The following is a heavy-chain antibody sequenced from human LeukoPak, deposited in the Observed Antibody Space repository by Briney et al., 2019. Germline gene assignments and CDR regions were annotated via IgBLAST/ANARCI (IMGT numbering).Heavy chain of an antibody. J-gene: IGHJ5*02. CDR3: STGGNSVVGWFDP. V-gene: IGHV3-30-3*01. D-gene: IGHD4-23*01. CDR1: GFTFSSYA. CDR2: ISYDGSNK. Sequence: GGSLRLSCAASGFTFSSYAMHWVRQAPGKGLEWVAVISYDGSNKYYADSVKGRFTISRDNSKNTLYLQMNSLRAEDTAVYYCSTGGNSVVGWFDPWGQGTVVTVSS.